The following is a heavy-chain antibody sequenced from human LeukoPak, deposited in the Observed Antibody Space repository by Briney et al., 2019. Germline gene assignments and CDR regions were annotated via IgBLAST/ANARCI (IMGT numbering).Heavy chain of an antibody. CDR3: AKQTMSGFSRPRPYYFDY. D-gene: IGHD2-2*01. V-gene: IGHV3-23*01. CDR1: GFTFSSYA. Sequence: PGGSLRLSCAASGFTFSSYAMSWVRQAPGKGLEWVSAISGSGGSTYYADSVKGRFTISRDNSKNTLYLQMNSLRAEDTAVYYCAKQTMSGFSRPRPYYFDYWGQGTLVTVSS. CDR2: ISGSGGST. J-gene: IGHJ4*02.